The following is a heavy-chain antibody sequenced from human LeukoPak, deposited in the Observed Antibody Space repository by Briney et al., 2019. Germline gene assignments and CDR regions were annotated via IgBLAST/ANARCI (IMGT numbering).Heavy chain of an antibody. CDR2: ISPDGSTT. Sequence: GGSLRLSCAASGFTFSSHWMHWVRQAPGKGLVWVSRISPDGSTTKNADSVKGRFTISRDNARSTLFLQLNSLRAEDTAVYYCAREINKWFDPWGQGTLVTVSS. J-gene: IGHJ5*02. V-gene: IGHV3-74*03. CDR1: GFTFSSHW. CDR3: AREINKWFDP.